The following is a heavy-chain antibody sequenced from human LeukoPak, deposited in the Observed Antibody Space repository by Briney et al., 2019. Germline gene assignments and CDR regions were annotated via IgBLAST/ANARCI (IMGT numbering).Heavy chain of an antibody. CDR3: ARDGARVWPLTGFDP. D-gene: IGHD5/OR15-5a*01. CDR2: ISYSGRT. J-gene: IGHJ5*02. CDR1: GGSISSSSHY. V-gene: IGHV4-39*07. Sequence: SETLSLTCIVSGGSISSSSHYWGWIRQPPGKGLEWIGSISYSGRTYYNPSLKSRVTISVDTSKNQLSLKVSSATAADTAVYYCARDGARVWPLTGFDPWGQGTLVTVSS.